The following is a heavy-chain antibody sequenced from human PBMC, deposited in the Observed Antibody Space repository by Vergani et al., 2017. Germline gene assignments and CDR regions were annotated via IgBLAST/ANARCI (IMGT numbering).Heavy chain of an antibody. V-gene: IGHV4-34*01. J-gene: IGHJ6*02. Sequence: QVRLQQWGAGLLKPSETLSLTCAVYGGSFSGYYWSWIRQPPGKGLEWIGEINHSGSTNYNPSLKSRVTISVDTSKNQFSLKLSSVTAADTAVYYCAGRKRGYGMDVWGQGTTVTVSS. CDR1: GGSFSGYY. CDR2: INHSGST. D-gene: IGHD3-16*01. CDR3: AGRKRGYGMDV.